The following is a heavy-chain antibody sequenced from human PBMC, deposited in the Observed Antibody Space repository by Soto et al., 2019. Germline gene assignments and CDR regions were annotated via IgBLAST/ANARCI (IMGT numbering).Heavy chain of an antibody. J-gene: IGHJ4*02. D-gene: IGHD3-3*01. CDR2: IYYSGST. CDR3: ARAPYDFWSGYYTEYYFDY. V-gene: IGHV4-59*01. CDR1: GGSIRSYY. Sequence: SETLSLTCSVSGGSIRSYYWSWIRQPPGKGLEWIGYIYYSGSTNYNPSLKSRVTISVDTSKNQFSLKLSSVTAAGTAVYYCARAPYDFWSGYYTEYYFDYWGQGTLVTVSS.